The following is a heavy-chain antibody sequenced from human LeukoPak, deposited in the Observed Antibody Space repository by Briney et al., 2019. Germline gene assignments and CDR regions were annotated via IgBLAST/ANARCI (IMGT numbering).Heavy chain of an antibody. V-gene: IGHV4-34*01. J-gene: IGHJ4*02. CDR1: GGSFSGYY. Sequence: SETLSLTCAVYGGSFSGYYWSWIRQPPGKGLEWIGEINHSGSTNYNPSLKSRVTISVDTSKNQFSLKLSSVTAADTAVYYCARQWSSGYYVDYWGQGTLVTVSS. CDR2: INHSGST. D-gene: IGHD3-22*01. CDR3: ARQWSSGYYVDY.